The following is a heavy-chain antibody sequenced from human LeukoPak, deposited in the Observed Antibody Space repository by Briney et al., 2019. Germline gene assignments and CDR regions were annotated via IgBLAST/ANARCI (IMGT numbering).Heavy chain of an antibody. CDR1: GYTFTSYG. CDR2: ISAYNGNT. Sequence: GASVKVSCKASGYTFTSYGISWVRQAPGQGLEWMGWISAYNGNTNYAQKLQGRVTMTTDTSTSTAYMELRSLRSDDTAVYYCARDRMVRYYYYYMDVWGKGTTVTVSS. J-gene: IGHJ6*03. CDR3: ARDRMVRYYYYYMDV. D-gene: IGHD3-10*01. V-gene: IGHV1-18*01.